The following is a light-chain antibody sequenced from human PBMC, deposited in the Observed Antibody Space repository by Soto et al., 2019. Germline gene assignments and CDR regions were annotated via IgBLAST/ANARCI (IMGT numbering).Light chain of an antibody. CDR3: QQHT. Sequence: DIPRTQSPSTLSASVGDRVTITCRASQTISNWLAWYQQKPGKAPRLLIYDASTLESGVPSRFSGSASGTEFTLTISSLQPDDFATYYCQQHTFGQGTKVDI. J-gene: IGKJ2*01. CDR1: QTISNW. CDR2: DAS. V-gene: IGKV1-5*01.